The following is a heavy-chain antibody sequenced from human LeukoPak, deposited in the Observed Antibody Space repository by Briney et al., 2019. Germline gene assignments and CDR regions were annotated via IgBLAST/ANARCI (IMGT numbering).Heavy chain of an antibody. V-gene: IGHV3-21*01. CDR2: ISSTSSYI. D-gene: IGHD3-10*01. CDR1: GLTFSSYS. CDR3: ARPMEGHSGSGSWYFDY. Sequence: GGSLRLSCVASGLTFSSYSMNWVRQAPGKGLEWVSSISSTSSYIYYADSVKGRFTVSRDNAKNSLYLQMNNLRAEDTAVYYCARPMEGHSGSGSWYFDYWGQGTLVTVSS. J-gene: IGHJ4*02.